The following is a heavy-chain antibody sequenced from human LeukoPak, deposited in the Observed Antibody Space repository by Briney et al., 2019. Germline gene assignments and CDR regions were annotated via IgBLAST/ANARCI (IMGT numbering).Heavy chain of an antibody. CDR2: INHSGST. D-gene: IGHD1-1*01. Sequence: SETLSLTCAVYGGSLSGYYWSWIRQPPGKGLEWIGEINHSGSTNYNPSLKSRVTISVDTSKNQFSLKLSSVTAADTAAYYCARGRIRYNWNGFDYWGQGTLVTVSS. J-gene: IGHJ4*02. CDR3: ARGRIRYNWNGFDY. CDR1: GGSLSGYY. V-gene: IGHV4-34*01.